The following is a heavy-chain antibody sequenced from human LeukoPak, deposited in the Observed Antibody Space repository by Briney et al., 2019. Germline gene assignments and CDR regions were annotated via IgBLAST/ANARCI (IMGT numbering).Heavy chain of an antibody. J-gene: IGHJ5*02. V-gene: IGHV1-69*05. Sequence: ASVKVSCKASGGTFSSYAISWVRQATGQGLEWMGGIIPIFGTANYAQKFQGRVTITTDESTSTAYMELSSLRSEDTAVYYCARVLSRRRSSSFSTSWREGFDPWGQGTLVTVSS. CDR2: IIPIFGTA. D-gene: IGHD6-6*01. CDR3: ARVLSRRRSSSFSTSWREGFDP. CDR1: GGTFSSYA.